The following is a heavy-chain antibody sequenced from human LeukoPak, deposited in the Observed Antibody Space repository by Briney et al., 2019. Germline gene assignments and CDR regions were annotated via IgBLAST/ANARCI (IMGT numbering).Heavy chain of an antibody. CDR1: GYSISSGYY. J-gene: IGHJ5*02. Sequence: SETLSLTCAVSGYSISSGYYWGWIRQPPGKGLEWIGSIYHSGSTYYNPSLKSRVTISVDTSKNQFSLKLSSVTAADTAVYYCARAGGFASVDPIAGAGTGWFDPWGQGTLVTVSS. D-gene: IGHD6-13*01. V-gene: IGHV4-38-2*01. CDR3: ARAGGFASVDPIAGAGTGWFDP. CDR2: IYHSGST.